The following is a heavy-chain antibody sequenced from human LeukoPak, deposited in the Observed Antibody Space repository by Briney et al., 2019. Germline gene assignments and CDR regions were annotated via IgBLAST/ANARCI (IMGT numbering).Heavy chain of an antibody. V-gene: IGHV3-21*01. Sequence: GGSLRLSCAGSGFTFSSYSMNWVRQAPGKGLEWVSSMGSSGTNGYYADSVKGRFIISRDSAKNSLFLQMDSLRAEDSALYYCVRELGAPAAGAFDIWGQGTLVTVSS. CDR3: VRELGAPAAGAFDI. J-gene: IGHJ3*02. CDR1: GFTFSSYS. CDR2: MGSSGTNG. D-gene: IGHD3-3*02.